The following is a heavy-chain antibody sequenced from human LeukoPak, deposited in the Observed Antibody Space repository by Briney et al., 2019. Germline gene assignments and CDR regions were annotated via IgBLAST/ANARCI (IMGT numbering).Heavy chain of an antibody. Sequence: PGGSLRLSCAASGFTFSSYSMNWVRQAPGKGLEWVSSISGSSSYIYYADSVKGRFTISRDNSKNTLYLQMGSLRAEDMAVYYCARVAGEQQLVDYFDYWGQGTLVTVSS. CDR2: ISGSSSYI. V-gene: IGHV3-21*01. J-gene: IGHJ4*02. CDR3: ARVAGEQQLVDYFDY. CDR1: GFTFSSYS. D-gene: IGHD6-13*01.